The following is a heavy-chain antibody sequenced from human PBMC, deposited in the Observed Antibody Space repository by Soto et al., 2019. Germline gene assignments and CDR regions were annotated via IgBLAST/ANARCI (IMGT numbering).Heavy chain of an antibody. Sequence: GGSLRLSCAASGFTVSSNYMSWVRQAPGKGLEWVSVIYSGDSTYYADSVKGRFTISRHNSKNTLYLQMNSLRAEDTAVYYCARDSYDILTGSLGPLDYWGQGTLVTVSS. D-gene: IGHD3-9*01. V-gene: IGHV3-53*04. CDR2: IYSGDST. CDR3: ARDSYDILTGSLGPLDY. CDR1: GFTVSSNY. J-gene: IGHJ4*02.